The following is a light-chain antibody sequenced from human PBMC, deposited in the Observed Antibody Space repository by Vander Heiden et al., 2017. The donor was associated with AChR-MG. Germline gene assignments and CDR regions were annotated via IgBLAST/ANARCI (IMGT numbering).Light chain of an antibody. CDR2: NNR. CDR1: HSNIEPFN. J-gene: IGLJ3*02. CDR3: AAWSDSLNAWV. Sequence: QPVFAQPPSASGTPGHRLTIPCSAVHSNIEPFNFHCYQHFPATAPKPLTYNNRKRPSGVPARLSGSKSGTSASLAISGRQSEDEADYYCAAWSDSLNAWVFGGGTKLTVL. V-gene: IGLV1-44*01.